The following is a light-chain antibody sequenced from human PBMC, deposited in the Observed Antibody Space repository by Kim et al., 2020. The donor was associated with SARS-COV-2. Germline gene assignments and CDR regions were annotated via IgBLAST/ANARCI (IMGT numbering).Light chain of an antibody. CDR2: EDN. J-gene: IGLJ2*01. Sequence: GQQVTISGTRSRGNIASNFVQCYQQRPGSSPTIVIYEDNQRPSGVPDRFSGSIDSSSNSASLTISGLKTEDGTDYYCQSYDGTNVIFGGGTTLTVL. V-gene: IGLV6-57*01. CDR3: QSYDGTNVI. CDR1: RGNIASNF.